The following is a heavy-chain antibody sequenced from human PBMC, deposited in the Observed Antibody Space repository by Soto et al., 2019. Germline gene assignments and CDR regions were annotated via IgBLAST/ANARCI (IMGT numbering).Heavy chain of an antibody. CDR3: AKALWFAVVLSGGYFDY. D-gene: IGHD3-10*01. J-gene: IGHJ4*02. V-gene: IGHV3-23*01. CDR1: GFTFSSYA. Sequence: EVQLLESGGGLVQPGGSLRLSCAASGFTFSSYAMGWVRQTPGKGLEWVPAISGTGDRTLYADSLKGRFTISRDKSKKMVSLQMNSLRAEDTAVYYCAKALWFAVVLSGGYFDYWGQGTLGTVSS. CDR2: ISGTGDRT.